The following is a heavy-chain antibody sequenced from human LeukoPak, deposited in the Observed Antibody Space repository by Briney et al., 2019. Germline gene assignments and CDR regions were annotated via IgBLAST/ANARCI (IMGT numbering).Heavy chain of an antibody. CDR1: GYSLTELS. CDR3: EADSGLILHY. D-gene: IGHD3-10*01. V-gene: IGHV1-24*01. CDR2: FDPADDEI. Sequence: ASVKVSCKVSGYSLTELSMHWVRQAPGKGLEWMGGFDPADDEIVYAQRFQGRVSMTEDTSTDTAYMELSSLRSDDTAVYYCEADSGLILHYWGQGTLVTVSS. J-gene: IGHJ4*02.